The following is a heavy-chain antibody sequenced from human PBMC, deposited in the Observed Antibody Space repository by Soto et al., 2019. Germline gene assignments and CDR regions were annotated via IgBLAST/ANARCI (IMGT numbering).Heavy chain of an antibody. D-gene: IGHD3-16*02. CDR2: IIPIFGTA. CDR3: ARIGGYHGPLDY. Sequence: SVKVSCTASGGTISSYAISLVRQAPGQGLERMGGIIPIFGTANYAQKFQGRVTITEDESTSTAYMELSSLRSEDTAVYYCARIGGYHGPLDYWGQGTSVTVSS. J-gene: IGHJ4*02. V-gene: IGHV1-69*13. CDR1: GGTISSYA.